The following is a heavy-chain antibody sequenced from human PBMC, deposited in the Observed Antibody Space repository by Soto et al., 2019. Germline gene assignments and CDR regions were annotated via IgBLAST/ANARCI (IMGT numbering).Heavy chain of an antibody. CDR3: AKALGRDFSDFDS. CDR2: ISDSGGST. Sequence: EVQLLESGGGLVQPGGSLRLSCEASGFTFSSSAMTWVRQSPGKGLEWVSAISDSGGSTYYADSVAGRFTISRDNSRHTLYLQMNSLRAEDTAIYYCAKALGRDFSDFDSWGQGTQVTVSS. J-gene: IGHJ4*02. CDR1: GFTFSSSA. D-gene: IGHD3-10*01. V-gene: IGHV3-23*01.